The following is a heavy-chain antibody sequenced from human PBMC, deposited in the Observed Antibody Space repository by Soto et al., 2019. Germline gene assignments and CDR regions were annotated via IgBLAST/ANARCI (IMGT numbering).Heavy chain of an antibody. CDR1: GGSISSYY. CDR2: IYYSGST. V-gene: IGHV4-59*01. CDR3: ARDSPLLPYSSSSRHFDY. Sequence: QVQLQESGPGLVKPSETLSLTCTVSGGSISSYYWSWIRQPPGKGLEWIGYIYYSGSTNYNPSLKSRVTISVDTSKNQFSLKLSSVTAADTAVYYCARDSPLLPYSSSSRHFDYWGQGTLVTVSS. J-gene: IGHJ4*02. D-gene: IGHD6-6*01.